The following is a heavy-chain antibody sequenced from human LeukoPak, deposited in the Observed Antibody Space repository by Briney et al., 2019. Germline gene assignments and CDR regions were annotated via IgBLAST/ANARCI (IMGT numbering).Heavy chain of an antibody. J-gene: IGHJ3*02. CDR1: GGSISSSSYY. D-gene: IGHD2-8*02. CDR3: ARDDVTTNGGVIADSRLFDI. CDR2: IYYSGST. Sequence: PSETLSLTCTVSGGSISSSSYYWGWIRQPPGKGLEWIGSIYYSGSTYYNPSLKSRVTISVDTSKNQFSLKLSSVTAADTAVYYCARDDVTTNGGVIADSRLFDIWGQGTMVTVSS. V-gene: IGHV4-39*02.